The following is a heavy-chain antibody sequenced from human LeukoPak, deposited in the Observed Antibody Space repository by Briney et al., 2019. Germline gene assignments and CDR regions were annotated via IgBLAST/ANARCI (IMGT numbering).Heavy chain of an antibody. Sequence: TSETLSLTCTVSGGSISSSSYYWSWIRQPPGKGLEWIGYIYYSGSTNYNPSLKSRVTISVDTSKNQFSLKLSSVTAADTAVYYCARGGPRGRRFDPWGQGTLVTVSS. CDR1: GGSISSSSYY. CDR2: IYYSGST. V-gene: IGHV4-61*01. D-gene: IGHD1-26*01. J-gene: IGHJ5*02. CDR3: ARGGPRGRRFDP.